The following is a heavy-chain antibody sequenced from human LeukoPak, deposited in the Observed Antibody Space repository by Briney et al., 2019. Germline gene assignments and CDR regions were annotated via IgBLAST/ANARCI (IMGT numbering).Heavy chain of an antibody. CDR1: GDPINNGAYS. CDR2: IYQSGST. V-gene: IGHV4-30-2*01. CDR3: ARGGAAVDDYYYYGMDV. Sequence: SETLSLACAVSGDPINNGAYSWSWIRQPPGKGLEWVGYIYQSGSTYYNPSLKSRVTISVDTSKNQFSLKLTSVTAADTAVYYCARGGAAVDDYYYYGMDVWGQGTTVTVSS. D-gene: IGHD6-25*01. J-gene: IGHJ6*02.